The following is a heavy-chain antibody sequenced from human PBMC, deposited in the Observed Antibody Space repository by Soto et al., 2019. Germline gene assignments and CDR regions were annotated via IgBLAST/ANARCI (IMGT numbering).Heavy chain of an antibody. V-gene: IGHV3-74*01. D-gene: IGHD2-2*01. J-gene: IGHJ4*02. Sequence: EVQLVESGGGVVQPGGSLRLSCVASGFTFSGDWMHWVRQAAGKGLMWVSRINMDGTSTNYADSVKGRFTISRDNAKNTLYLQMHSLRVDDQAVYYCARGPRGLYHHEYWGQGGLVTVS. CDR2: INMDGTST. CDR1: GFTFSGDW. CDR3: ARGPRGLYHHEY.